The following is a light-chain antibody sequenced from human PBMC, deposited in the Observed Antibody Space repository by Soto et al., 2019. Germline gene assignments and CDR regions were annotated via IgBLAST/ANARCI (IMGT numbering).Light chain of an antibody. CDR1: ESISRH. V-gene: IGKV1-39*01. CDR2: AAS. J-gene: IGKJ5*01. Sequence: DIQMSQYPSSLSASVGDRVTITCRAAESISRHLNWYQQKPGRAPDLLIYAASTLHNGVPSRFTGSGSGTEFTLTITGLQLEDFATYYCQQDYSTLATFGQGTRLEIK. CDR3: QQDYSTLAT.